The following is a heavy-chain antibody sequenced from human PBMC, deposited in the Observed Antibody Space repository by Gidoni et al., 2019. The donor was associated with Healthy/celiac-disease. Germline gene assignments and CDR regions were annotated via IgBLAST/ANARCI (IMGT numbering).Heavy chain of an antibody. CDR1: GFTFSSYS. CDR2: ISSSSSYI. D-gene: IGHD3-3*01. J-gene: IGHJ5*02. Sequence: EVQLVESGGGLVKPGGSLRLSCAASGFTFSSYSMNWVRQAPGKGLEWVSSISSSSSYIYYADSVKGRFTISRDNAKNPLYLQMNSLRAEDTAVYYCARDYDFWSGYYTGPYNWFDPWGQGTLVTVSS. CDR3: ARDYDFWSGYYTGPYNWFDP. V-gene: IGHV3-21*01.